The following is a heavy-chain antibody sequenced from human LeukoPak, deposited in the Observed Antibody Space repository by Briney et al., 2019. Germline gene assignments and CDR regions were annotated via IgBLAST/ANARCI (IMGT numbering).Heavy chain of an antibody. D-gene: IGHD2-15*01. CDR1: GFTFSSYW. CDR3: ASSGQTYSSSSRYCSGGSCLDY. Sequence: GGSLRLSCAASGFTFSSYWMSWVRQAPGKGLEWVANIKQDGSEKYYVDSVKGRFTISRDNAKNSLYLQMNSLRAEDTAVYCCASSGQTYSSSSRYCSGGSCLDYWGQGTLVTVSS. V-gene: IGHV3-7*01. CDR2: IKQDGSEK. J-gene: IGHJ4*02.